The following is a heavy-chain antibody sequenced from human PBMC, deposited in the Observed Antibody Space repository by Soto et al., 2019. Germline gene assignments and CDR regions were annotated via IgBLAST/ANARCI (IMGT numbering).Heavy chain of an antibody. CDR2: INHSGST. J-gene: IGHJ5*02. CDR1: GWSFSGYY. CDR3: ASALGAYTVPRPNWFDH. Sequence: SETLYLTFAVYGWSFSGYYWSWIRQTTGKGLEWIGEINHSGSTNYNPSLKSRVTISVDTSKNQFSLKLSSVTAADTAVYYCASALGAYTVPRPNWFDHWGQGTLVTVSS. D-gene: IGHD2-21*01. V-gene: IGHV4-34*01.